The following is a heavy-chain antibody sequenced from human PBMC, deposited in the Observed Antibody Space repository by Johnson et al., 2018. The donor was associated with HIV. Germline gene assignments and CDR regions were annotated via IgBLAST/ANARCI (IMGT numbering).Heavy chain of an antibody. CDR2: ISWNGGNT. J-gene: IGHJ3*02. CDR3: AREPVAGPGRNAFDI. D-gene: IGHD6-19*01. Sequence: VQLVESGGGVVRPWGSLRLSCAASGFTFDDYGMSWVRQAPGKGLEWVSGISWNGGNTDYADSVKGRFTISSDNAKNSLYLQMNSLRAEDTALYFCAREPVAGPGRNAFDIWGQGTMVTVSS. CDR1: GFTFDDYG. V-gene: IGHV3-20*04.